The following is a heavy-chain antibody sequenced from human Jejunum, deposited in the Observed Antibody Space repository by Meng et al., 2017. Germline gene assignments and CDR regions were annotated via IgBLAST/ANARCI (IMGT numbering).Heavy chain of an antibody. CDR2: IYPDHGQT. Sequence: GESLKISCKGSGYDFYGYWSGWVRQMPGKGLEWMGIIYPDHGQTTYRTSLQRQVTILADKSIDAAHLQWSSLKASDTAMYYCARCNGKTLVHNRFEPWGQGTQVTVSS. V-gene: IGHV5-51*01. CDR1: GYDFYGYW. CDR3: ARCNGKTLVHNRFEP. D-gene: IGHD2-8*01. J-gene: IGHJ5*02.